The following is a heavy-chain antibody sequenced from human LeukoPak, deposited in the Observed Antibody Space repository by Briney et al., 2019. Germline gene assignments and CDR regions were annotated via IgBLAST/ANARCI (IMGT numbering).Heavy chain of an antibody. CDR3: ARTPRDGYNPLDY. V-gene: IGHV3-21*01. CDR1: GFTFSSYS. CDR2: ISSSSSYI. D-gene: IGHD5-24*01. Sequence: GGSLRLSCAASGFTFSSYSMNWVRQAPGKGLEWVSSISSSSSYIYYADSVKGRFTISRDNAKNSLYLQMNSLRAEDTAVYYCARTPRDGYNPLDYWGQGTLVTVSS. J-gene: IGHJ4*02.